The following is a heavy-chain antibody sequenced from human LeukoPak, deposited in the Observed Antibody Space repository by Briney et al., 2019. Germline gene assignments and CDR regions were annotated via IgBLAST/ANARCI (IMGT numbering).Heavy chain of an antibody. CDR1: GFTFNSFA. CDR3: AQVRGYNYDADGFDL. J-gene: IGHJ3*01. Sequence: PGGSLRLSCAASGFTFNSFALSWVRQAPAKGLEWVSYISVSGGRTYYADSVKGRFTISRDNSKNTLYLQLNSLRAEDTAVYFCAQVRGYNYDADGFDLWGQGTLVTVSS. V-gene: IGHV3-23*01. D-gene: IGHD5-18*01. CDR2: ISVSGGRT.